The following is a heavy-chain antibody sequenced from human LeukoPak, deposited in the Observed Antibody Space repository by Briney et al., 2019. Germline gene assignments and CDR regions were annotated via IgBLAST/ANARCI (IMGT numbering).Heavy chain of an antibody. J-gene: IGHJ4*02. CDR2: ISSSSSYI. V-gene: IGHV3-21*01. CDR1: GFTFSSYS. Sequence: PGGSLRLSCAASGFTFSSYSVNWVRQAPGKGLEWVSSISSSSSYIYYADSVKGRFTISRDNAKNSLYLQMNSLRAEDTAVYYCARDHEGASDPDYWGQGTLVTVSS. D-gene: IGHD1-26*01. CDR3: ARDHEGASDPDY.